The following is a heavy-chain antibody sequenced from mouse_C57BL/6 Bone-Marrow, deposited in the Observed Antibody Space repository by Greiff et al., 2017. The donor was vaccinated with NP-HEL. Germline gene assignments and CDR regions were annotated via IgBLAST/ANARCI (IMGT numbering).Heavy chain of an antibody. CDR2: IYPGSGNT. J-gene: IGHJ4*01. D-gene: IGHD2-5*01. Sequence: VKLQESGAELVRPGASVKLSCKASGYTFTDYYINWVKQRPGQGLEWIARIYPGSGNTYYNEKFKGKATLTAEKSSSTAYMQLSSLTSEDSAVYFCARKNYSNYNAMDYWGQGTSVTVSS. CDR1: GYTFTDYY. CDR3: ARKNYSNYNAMDY. V-gene: IGHV1-76*01.